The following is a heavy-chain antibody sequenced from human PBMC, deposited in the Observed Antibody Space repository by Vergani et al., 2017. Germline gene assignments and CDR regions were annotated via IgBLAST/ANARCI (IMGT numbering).Heavy chain of an antibody. V-gene: IGHV5-51*01. CDR1: GYSFTHYW. J-gene: IGHJ4*02. CDR2: IHPADSDT. Sequence: EVQLVQSGAEVKKPGVSLKIPCQISGYSFTHYWIGWVRQMPGKGLEWMGIIHPADSDTRYSPSFQGQVTISVDKSISTAYLQRSSLRASDSAMYYCARLYGRDSSGSKYFDYWGQGTLVTGSS. D-gene: IGHD3-22*01. CDR3: ARLYGRDSSGSKYFDY.